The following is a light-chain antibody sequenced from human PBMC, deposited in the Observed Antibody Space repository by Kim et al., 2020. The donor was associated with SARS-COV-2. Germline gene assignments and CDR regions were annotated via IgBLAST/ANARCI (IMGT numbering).Light chain of an antibody. CDR1: SDSIVRNF. CDR3: QSYDPATHWV. CDR2: EDN. J-gene: IGLJ3*02. Sequence: NFMLTQPHSVSESPGKTVTISCTGNSDSIVRNFVQWYQQRPGSAPTTEIYEDNQRPSGVPARFSASVDTSSNSASLTISGLRTEDEADYYCQSYDPATHWVFGGGTQLTVL. V-gene: IGLV6-57*02.